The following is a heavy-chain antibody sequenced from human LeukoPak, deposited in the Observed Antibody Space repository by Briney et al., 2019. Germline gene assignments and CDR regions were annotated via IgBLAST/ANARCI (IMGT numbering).Heavy chain of an antibody. CDR3: AKRVWFGESKYYFDY. J-gene: IGHJ4*02. CDR1: GFTFSSYA. V-gene: IGHV3-23*01. Sequence: GGSLRLSCAASGFTFSSYAMSWVRQAPGKGLEWVSAISGSGGSTCYADSVKGRFTISRDNSKNTLYLQMNSLRAEDTAVYYCAKRVWFGESKYYFDYWGQGTLVTVSS. CDR2: ISGSGGST. D-gene: IGHD3-10*01.